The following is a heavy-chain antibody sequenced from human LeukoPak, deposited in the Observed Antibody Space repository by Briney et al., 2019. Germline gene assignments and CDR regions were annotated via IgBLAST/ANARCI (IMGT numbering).Heavy chain of an antibody. J-gene: IGHJ4*02. Sequence: GASVKVSCKASGGTFSSYAISWVRQAPGQGLEWMGGIIPIFGTANYAQKFQGRVTITTDESTSTAYMELSSPRSEDTAVYYCARVGDYVWGTPRYFDYWGQGTLVTVSS. CDR3: ARVGDYVWGTPRYFDY. CDR1: GGTFSSYA. CDR2: IIPIFGTA. D-gene: IGHD3-16*01. V-gene: IGHV1-69*05.